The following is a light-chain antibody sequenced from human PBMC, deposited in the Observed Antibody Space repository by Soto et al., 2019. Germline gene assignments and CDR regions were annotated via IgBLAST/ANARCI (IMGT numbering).Light chain of an antibody. Sequence: QSALTQPRSVSGSPGQSVTISCTGTSSDVGGYNYVSWYQQNPGKAPKLMIYDVSKRPSGVPDRFSGSKSGNAASLTISGLQAEDEADYYCQSYDASLSAYVFGTGTKLTVL. CDR2: DVS. J-gene: IGLJ1*01. V-gene: IGLV2-11*01. CDR1: SSDVGGYNY. CDR3: QSYDASLSAYV.